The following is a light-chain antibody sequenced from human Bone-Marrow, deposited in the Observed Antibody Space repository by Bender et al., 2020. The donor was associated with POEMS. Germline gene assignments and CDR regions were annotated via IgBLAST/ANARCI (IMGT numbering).Light chain of an antibody. J-gene: IGLJ2*01. CDR3: AAWDDTLSGPV. CDR1: DSNFGGNN. V-gene: IGLV1-47*02. CDR2: TNN. Sequence: QSVLTQPPSASGTPGQSVIISCSGTDSNFGGNNVYWYQQRPGTAPKLLIYTNNQRPSGVSDRFSDSKSGTSASLAISGLRSEDEADYYCAAWDDTLSGPVFGGGTKLTVL.